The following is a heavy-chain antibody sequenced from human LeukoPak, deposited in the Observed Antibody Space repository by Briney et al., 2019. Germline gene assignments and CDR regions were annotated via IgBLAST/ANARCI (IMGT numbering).Heavy chain of an antibody. CDR1: GFTFGSYA. D-gene: IGHD1-7*01. CDR2: ISGSGGST. V-gene: IGHV3-23*01. J-gene: IGHJ5*02. Sequence: PGGSLRLSCAASGFTFGSYAMSWVRQAPGKGLEWVSAISGSGGSTYYADSVKGRFTISRDNSKNTLYLQMNSLRAEDTAVYYCAKDRTGRITGTFDPWGQGTLVTVSS. CDR3: AKDRTGRITGTFDP.